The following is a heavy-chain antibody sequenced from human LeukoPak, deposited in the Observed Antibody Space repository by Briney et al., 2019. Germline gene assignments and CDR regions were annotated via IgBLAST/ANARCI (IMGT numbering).Heavy chain of an antibody. CDR2: ISAYNGNT. CDR1: GYTFTSYG. J-gene: IGHJ6*03. Sequence: ASEKVSCKASGYTFTSYGISWVRQAPGQGLEWMGWISAYNGNTNYAQKLQGRVTMTTDTSTSTAYMELRSLRSDDTAVYYCARVSRFGEFSRLYYYMDVWGKGTTVTVSS. CDR3: ARVSRFGEFSRLYYYMDV. V-gene: IGHV1-18*01. D-gene: IGHD3-10*01.